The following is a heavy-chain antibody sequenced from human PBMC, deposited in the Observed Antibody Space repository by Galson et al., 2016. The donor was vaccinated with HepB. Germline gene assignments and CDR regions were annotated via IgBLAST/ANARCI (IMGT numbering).Heavy chain of an antibody. Sequence: QSGAEVKTSGESLEISCRGSGYTFDSYWIGWVRQMPGKGLEWMGIIYPGDFDIRYGPSFQGQVTISADKSIDTAYLQWNSLKASDTAIYYCARRFSTPHWFDAWGQGTLVTVSS. CDR1: GYTFDSYW. D-gene: IGHD2-2*01. J-gene: IGHJ5*02. CDR2: IYPGDFDI. V-gene: IGHV5-51*01. CDR3: ARRFSTPHWFDA.